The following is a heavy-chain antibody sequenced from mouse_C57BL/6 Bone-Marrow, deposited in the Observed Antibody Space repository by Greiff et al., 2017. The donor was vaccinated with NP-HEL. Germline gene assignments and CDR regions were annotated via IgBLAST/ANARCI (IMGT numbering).Heavy chain of an antibody. J-gene: IGHJ2*01. D-gene: IGHD2-4*01. CDR3: TRGQSFYDYDDDYFDY. V-gene: IGHV5-9-1*02. Sequence: VMLVESGEGLVKPGGSLKLSCAASGFTFSSYAMSWVRQTPEKRLEWVAYISSGGDYIYYADTVKGRFPISRDNARNTLYLQMSSLKSEDTAMYYCTRGQSFYDYDDDYFDYWGQGTTLTVSS. CDR2: ISSGGDYI. CDR1: GFTFSSYA.